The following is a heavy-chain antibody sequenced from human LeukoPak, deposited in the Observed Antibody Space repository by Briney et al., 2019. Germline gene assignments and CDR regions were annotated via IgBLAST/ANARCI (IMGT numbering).Heavy chain of an antibody. CDR1: EFTFSDYY. J-gene: IGHJ4*02. D-gene: IGHD4-17*01. CDR3: ARDPYGDYGDCFDY. V-gene: IGHV3-11*04. Sequence: GGSLRLSCAASEFTFSDYYMSWVRQAPGKGLEWVSYISSISSTMYYADSVKGRFTISRDNAKSSLYLQMNSLRADDTAVYYCARDPYGDYGDCFDYWGQGTLVTVSS. CDR2: ISSISSTM.